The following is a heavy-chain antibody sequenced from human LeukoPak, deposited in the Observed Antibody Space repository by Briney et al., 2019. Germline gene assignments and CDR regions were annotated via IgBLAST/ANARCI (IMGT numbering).Heavy chain of an antibody. D-gene: IGHD3-22*01. Sequence: PSETLSLTCTVSGGSISSYYWSWIRQPPGKGLEWIGYIYYSGCTNYNPSLKSRATISVDTSKNQFSLKLSSVTAADTAVYYCARLDDSSGYYPYYFDYWGQGTLVTGSS. CDR1: GGSISSYY. CDR3: ARLDDSSGYYPYYFDY. J-gene: IGHJ4*02. V-gene: IGHV4-59*08. CDR2: IYYSGCT.